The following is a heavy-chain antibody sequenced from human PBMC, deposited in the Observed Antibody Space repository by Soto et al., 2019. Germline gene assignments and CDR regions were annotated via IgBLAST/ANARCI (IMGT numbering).Heavy chain of an antibody. CDR3: ARGRDGDY. CDR1: GYIFTTYG. CDR2: ISAHNGNT. J-gene: IGHJ4*02. D-gene: IGHD6-6*01. V-gene: IGHV1-18*01. Sequence: QVHLVQSGAEVKKPGASVKVSCKGSGYIFTTYGITWVRQAPGQGLEWMGWISAHNGNTNYAQKLQGRVTVTRDTSTSTAHMELRNLRSDDTAVYYCARGRDGDYWGQGALVTVSS.